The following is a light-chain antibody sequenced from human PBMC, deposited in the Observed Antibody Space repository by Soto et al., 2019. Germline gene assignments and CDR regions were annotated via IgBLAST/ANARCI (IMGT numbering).Light chain of an antibody. Sequence: EVVMTRSPATLSVSPGERVTLSCRASQSVRSHLAWYQQKPGQAPSLLIFGASTRATGVPDRFSGGESGTEFTLTISSLQSEDVAVYFCQQYNDWPRTFGGGTRVEIK. V-gene: IGKV3-15*01. J-gene: IGKJ4*01. CDR2: GAS. CDR1: QSVRSH. CDR3: QQYNDWPRT.